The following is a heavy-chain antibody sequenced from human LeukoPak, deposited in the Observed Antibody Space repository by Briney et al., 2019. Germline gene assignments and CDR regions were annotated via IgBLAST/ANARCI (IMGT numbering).Heavy chain of an antibody. D-gene: IGHD3/OR15-3a*01. CDR2: ISGSGGST. J-gene: IGHJ4*02. CDR3: AKDRRGTGYYNFDY. Sequence: GGSLRLSCAASGFTFSSYAMSSVRQAPGKGLEWVSAISGSGGSTHYADSVKGRFTISRDNSKNTLYLQMNSLRAEDTAVYYCAKDRRGTGYYNFDYWGQGTLVTVSS. V-gene: IGHV3-23*01. CDR1: GFTFSSYA.